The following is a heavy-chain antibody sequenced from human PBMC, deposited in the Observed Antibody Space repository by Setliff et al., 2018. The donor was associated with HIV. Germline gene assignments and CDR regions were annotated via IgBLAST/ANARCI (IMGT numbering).Heavy chain of an antibody. CDR2: LFHTGSS. J-gene: IGHJ4*02. Sequence: SETLSLTCTVSGGSISSDYWSWIRQPPGQGLEWLGNLFHTGSSYFNPSLKSRVTMSVDTSKNQFSLKLSSVTAADTAVYYCARRPPYWGFDFWGQGTLVTVSS. CDR3: ARRPPYWGFDF. V-gene: IGHV4-59*04. CDR1: GGSISSDY. D-gene: IGHD3-16*01.